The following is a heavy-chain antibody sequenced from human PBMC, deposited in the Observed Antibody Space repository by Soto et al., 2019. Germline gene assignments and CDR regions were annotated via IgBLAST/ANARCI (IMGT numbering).Heavy chain of an antibody. J-gene: IGHJ6*02. Sequence: SETLSLTCTVSGGSISSYYWSWIRQPPGKGLEWIGYIYYSGSTNYNPSLKSRVTISVDTSKNQFSLKLSSVTAADTAVYYCARGPYDFWSGYSLGYYYGMDVWGQGTTVTVSS. D-gene: IGHD3-3*01. CDR1: GGSISSYY. CDR2: IYYSGST. V-gene: IGHV4-59*01. CDR3: ARGPYDFWSGYSLGYYYGMDV.